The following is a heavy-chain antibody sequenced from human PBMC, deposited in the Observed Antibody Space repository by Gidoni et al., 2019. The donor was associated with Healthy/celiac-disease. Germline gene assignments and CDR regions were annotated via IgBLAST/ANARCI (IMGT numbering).Heavy chain of an antibody. J-gene: IGHJ4*02. CDR3: ARDPISAVAGMFDY. D-gene: IGHD6-19*01. CDR2: ISSSSSYI. CDR1: GFTFSSYS. V-gene: IGHV3-21*01. Sequence: EVQPVESGGGLVKPGGSLSLSCAASGFTFSSYSMNWVRQAPGKGLEWVSSISSSSSYIYYADSVKGRFTISRDNAKNSLYLQMNSLRAEDTAVYYCARDPISAVAGMFDYWGQGTLVTVSS.